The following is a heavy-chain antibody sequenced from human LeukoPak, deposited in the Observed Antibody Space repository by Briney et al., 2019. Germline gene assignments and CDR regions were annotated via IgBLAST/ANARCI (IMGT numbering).Heavy chain of an antibody. J-gene: IGHJ4*02. D-gene: IGHD3-10*01. CDR3: ARDIYYGSGTFDY. CDR2: IWYDGSNK. V-gene: IGHV3-33*01. CDR1: GFTFSTYG. Sequence: GRSLRLSCAASGFTFSTYGMHWVRQPPGKGMEWVAVIWYDGSNKYYADSVKGRFTISRDNSKNTLYLQMNSLRAEDTAVYYCARDIYYGSGTFDYWGQGTLVTVSS.